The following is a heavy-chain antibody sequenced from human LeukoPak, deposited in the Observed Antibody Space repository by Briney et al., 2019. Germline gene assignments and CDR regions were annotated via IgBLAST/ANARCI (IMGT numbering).Heavy chain of an antibody. CDR2: INHSGST. V-gene: IGHV4-34*01. CDR3: ARGNWGSWYYYYMDV. J-gene: IGHJ6*03. CDR1: GGSFSGYY. Sequence: PSETLSLTCAVYGGSFSGYYWSWIRQPPGKGLEWIGEINHSGSTNYNPSLKSRVTISVDTSKNQFSLKLSSVTAADTAVYYCARGNWGSWYYYYMDVWGKGTTVTVSS. D-gene: IGHD7-27*01.